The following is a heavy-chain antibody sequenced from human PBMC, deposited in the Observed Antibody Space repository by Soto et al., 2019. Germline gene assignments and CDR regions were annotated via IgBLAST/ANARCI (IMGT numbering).Heavy chain of an antibody. CDR1: GFTFSSYG. V-gene: IGHV3-33*01. CDR3: ARDRQWLDGFAY. J-gene: IGHJ4*02. CDR2: IWYDGSNI. Sequence: QVQLVESGGGVVQPGRSLRLSCAASGFTFSSYGMHWVRQAPGKGLEWVAAIWYDGSNIYSADSVKGRFTISRDNSKNTLFLQMNSLRAEDTAVYYCARDRQWLDGFAYWGQGTLVTVSS. D-gene: IGHD6-19*01.